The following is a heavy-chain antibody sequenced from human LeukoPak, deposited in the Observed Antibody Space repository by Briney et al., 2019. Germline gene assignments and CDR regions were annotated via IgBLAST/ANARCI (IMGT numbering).Heavy chain of an antibody. CDR1: GYSISSGYY. CDR3: AYGYSSGFNV. V-gene: IGHV4-38-2*02. CDR2: IYHSGRT. D-gene: IGHD6-19*01. J-gene: IGHJ6*04. Sequence: PSETLSLTCTVSGYSISSGYYWGWIRQPPGKGLEWIGSIYHSGRTFYNPSLKSRVTISVDTSKNQFSLQLNSVTPEDTAVYYCAYGYSSGFNVWGKGTTVTISS.